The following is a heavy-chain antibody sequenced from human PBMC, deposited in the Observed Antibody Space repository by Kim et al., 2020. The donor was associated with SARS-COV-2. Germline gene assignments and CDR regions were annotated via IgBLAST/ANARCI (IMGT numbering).Heavy chain of an antibody. V-gene: IGHV3-9*01. Sequence: GGSLRLSCAASGFTFDDYAMHWVRQAPGKGLEWVSGISWNSGSIGYEDSVKGRFTISRDNAKNSLYLQMNSLRAEDTALYYCAKDNGLARLWYYGMEVWGQGTTVTVSS. J-gene: IGHJ6*02. D-gene: IGHD2-8*01. CDR1: GFTFDDYA. CDR3: AKDNGLARLWYYGMEV. CDR2: ISWNSGSI.